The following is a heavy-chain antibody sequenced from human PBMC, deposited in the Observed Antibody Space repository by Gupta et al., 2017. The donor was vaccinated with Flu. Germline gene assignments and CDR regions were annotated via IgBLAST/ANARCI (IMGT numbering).Heavy chain of an antibody. V-gene: IGHV4-39*01. J-gene: IGHJ3*02. D-gene: IGHD4-17*01. CDR2: IYYSGST. CDR3: ARFVRPDYGGNSYAFDI. CDR1: YY. Sequence: YYWGWIRQPPGKGLEWIGSIYYSGSTYYNPSLKSRVTISVDTSKNQFSLKLSSVTAADTAVYYCARFVRPDYGGNSYAFDIWGQGTMVTVSS.